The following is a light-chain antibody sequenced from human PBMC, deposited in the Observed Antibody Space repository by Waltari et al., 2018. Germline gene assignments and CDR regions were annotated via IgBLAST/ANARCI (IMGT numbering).Light chain of an antibody. J-gene: IGKJ4*01. Sequence: DIQMTQSPSHLYASVGETVTITCRASQGIGNYLNWFQQKPGKAPKLLIYAATTLQSGVPSRFSGSGSGTEFTLTINSLQPEDFATYYCLQHNSYPLTFGGGTKVEIK. CDR1: QGIGNY. CDR3: LQHNSYPLT. CDR2: AAT. V-gene: IGKV1-17*01.